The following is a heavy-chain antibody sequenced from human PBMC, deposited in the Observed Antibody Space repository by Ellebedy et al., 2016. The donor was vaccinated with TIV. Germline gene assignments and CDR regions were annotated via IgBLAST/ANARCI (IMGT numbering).Heavy chain of an antibody. Sequence: SETLSLTCTVSGGSISTYYWSWIRQPPGKGLEWLGYIYDSGSTSYSPSLRSRVTISIDTSKKQFSLKLRSVTAADTAIYYCAREAVEVATVEDFYYYMDAWGKGTTVTVSS. D-gene: IGHD5-24*01. CDR1: GGSISTYY. J-gene: IGHJ6*03. CDR3: AREAVEVATVEDFYYYMDA. V-gene: IGHV4-59*01. CDR2: IYDSGST.